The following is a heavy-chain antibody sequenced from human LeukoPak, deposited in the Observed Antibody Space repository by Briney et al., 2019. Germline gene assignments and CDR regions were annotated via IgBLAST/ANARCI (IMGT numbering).Heavy chain of an antibody. J-gene: IGHJ4*02. Sequence: GGSLRLSCAASGFTFSSYAMSWVRQAPGKGLEWVSAISGSGGSTYYADSVKGRFTISRDNSKNTLYLQMNSLRAEDTAVYYCAKVMRVYDILTGYYRHWGQGTLSPSPQ. CDR2: ISGSGGST. CDR1: GFTFSSYA. V-gene: IGHV3-23*01. D-gene: IGHD3-9*01. CDR3: AKVMRVYDILTGYYRH.